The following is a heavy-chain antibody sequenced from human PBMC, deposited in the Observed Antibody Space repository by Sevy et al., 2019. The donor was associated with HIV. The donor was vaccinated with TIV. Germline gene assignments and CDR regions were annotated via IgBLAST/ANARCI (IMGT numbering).Heavy chain of an antibody. CDR1: GFTFSVYT. V-gene: IGHV3-48*02. D-gene: IGHD3-22*01. Sequence: GGSLRLSCKVSGFTFSVYTMHWVRQAPGKGLEWVSSISRTTTTYYADSVRGRFTISRDNAKNSLYLEMNSLRDDDTAVHYCAREAYYYDSREENWFDPWGQGTLVTVSS. CDR2: ISRTTTT. CDR3: AREAYYYDSREENWFDP. J-gene: IGHJ5*02.